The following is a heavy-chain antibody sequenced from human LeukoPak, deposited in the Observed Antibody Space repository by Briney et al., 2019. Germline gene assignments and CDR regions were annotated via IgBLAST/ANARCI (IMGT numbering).Heavy chain of an antibody. CDR2: IYYSGST. Sequence: SQTLSLTCTVSGGSISSGDYYWSWIRQPPGKGLEWIGYIYYSGSTYYNPSLKSRVTISVDTSKNQFFLKLSSVTAADTAVYYCAREADVWGNHYFDYWGQGTLVTVSS. J-gene: IGHJ4*02. CDR3: AREADVWGNHYFDY. CDR1: GGSISSGDYY. D-gene: IGHD3-16*01. V-gene: IGHV4-30-4*01.